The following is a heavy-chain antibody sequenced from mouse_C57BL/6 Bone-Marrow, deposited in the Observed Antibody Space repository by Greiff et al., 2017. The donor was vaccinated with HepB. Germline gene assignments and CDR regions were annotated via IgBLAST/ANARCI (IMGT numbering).Heavy chain of an antibody. CDR1: GFNIKDYY. D-gene: IGHD2-1*01. Sequence: VQLQQSGAELVKPGASVKLSCTASGFNIKDYYMHWVKQRPEQGLEWIGWIDPENGDTEYASKFQGKATITADTSSNTAYLQLSSLTSEDTAVYYCTTWGNHLFLGDYWGQGTSVTVSS. V-gene: IGHV14-4*01. J-gene: IGHJ4*01. CDR3: TTWGNHLFLGDY. CDR2: IDPENGDT.